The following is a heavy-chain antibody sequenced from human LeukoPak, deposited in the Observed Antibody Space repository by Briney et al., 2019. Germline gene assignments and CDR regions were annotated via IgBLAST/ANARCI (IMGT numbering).Heavy chain of an antibody. D-gene: IGHD1-7*01. J-gene: IGHJ4*02. V-gene: IGHV3-48*01. CDR1: GFIFSSYR. CDR2: ISSSSSTI. Sequence: GGSLRLSCAASGFIFSSYRMNWVRQAPREGLEWVSYISSSSSTIYYADSVKGRFTISRDNAKNSLYLQMNSLRAEDTAVYYCARSSRELGGYAPWELMPPFDYWGQGTLVTVSS. CDR3: ARSSRELGGYAPWELMPPFDY.